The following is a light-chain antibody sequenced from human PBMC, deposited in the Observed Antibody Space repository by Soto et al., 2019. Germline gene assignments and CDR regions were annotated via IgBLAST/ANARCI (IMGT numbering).Light chain of an antibody. CDR3: CSYAGSYTYV. CDR1: NSDVGGYNY. CDR2: DVT. Sequence: QSALTQPRSVSGSPGQSVTISCTGTNSDVGGYNYVSWYQQHPGKAPKLMIYDVTKRPSGVPDRFFGSKSGNTASLTISGLQAEDEADYYCCSYAGSYTYVFGTGTKLTVL. J-gene: IGLJ1*01. V-gene: IGLV2-11*01.